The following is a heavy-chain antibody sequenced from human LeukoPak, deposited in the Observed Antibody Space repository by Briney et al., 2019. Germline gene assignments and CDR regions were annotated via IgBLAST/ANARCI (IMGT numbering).Heavy chain of an antibody. D-gene: IGHD2-2*02. CDR1: GFTFSSYG. J-gene: IGHJ4*02. V-gene: IGHV3-30*02. CDR2: IRYDGSNK. Sequence: PGGSLRLSCAASGFTFSSYGMHWVRQAPGKGLEGVAFIRYDGSNKYYADSVKGRFTISRDNSKNTLYLQMNSLRAEDTAVYYCAKDLKGYCSSTSCYTGIDYWGQGTLVTVSS. CDR3: AKDLKGYCSSTSCYTGIDY.